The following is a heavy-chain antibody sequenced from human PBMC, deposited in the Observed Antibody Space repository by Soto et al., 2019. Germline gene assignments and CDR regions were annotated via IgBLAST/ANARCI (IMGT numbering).Heavy chain of an antibody. J-gene: IGHJ4*02. CDR2: ISYDGSNK. CDR3: AKIPAICGGDCYFDY. D-gene: IGHD2-21*02. CDR1: GFTFSSYG. Sequence: QVQLVESGGGVVQPGRSLRLSCAASGFTFSSYGMHWVRQAPGKGLEWVAVISYDGSNKYYADSVKGRFTISRDNSKNTLYLQMNSLRAEDTAVYYCAKIPAICGGDCYFDYWGQGTLVTVSS. V-gene: IGHV3-30*18.